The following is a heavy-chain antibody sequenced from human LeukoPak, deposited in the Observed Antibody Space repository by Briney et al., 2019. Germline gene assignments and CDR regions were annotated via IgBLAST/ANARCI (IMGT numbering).Heavy chain of an antibody. CDR3: ASPRSGYDPGFYYFDY. D-gene: IGHD5-12*01. J-gene: IGHJ4*02. V-gene: IGHV3-23*01. CDR1: GFTFSSYA. Sequence: PGGSLRLSCAASGFTFSSYAMSWVRQAPGKGLEWVSAISGSGGSTYYADSVKGRFTISRDNSKNTLYLQMNSLRAEDTAVYYCASPRSGYDPGFYYFDYWGQGTLVTVSS. CDR2: ISGSGGST.